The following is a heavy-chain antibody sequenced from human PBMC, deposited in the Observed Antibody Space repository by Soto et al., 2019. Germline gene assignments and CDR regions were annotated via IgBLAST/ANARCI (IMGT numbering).Heavy chain of an antibody. Sequence: PGGSLRLSCAASGFTFSSYWMHWVRQAPGKGLVWVSRINSDGSSTSYADSVKGRFTISRDNAKNTLYLQMNSLRAEDTAVYYCARARIQRFNWFDPWGQGTLVTVSS. CDR1: GFTFSSYW. CDR2: INSDGSST. CDR3: ARARIQRFNWFDP. V-gene: IGHV3-74*01. D-gene: IGHD5-18*01. J-gene: IGHJ5*02.